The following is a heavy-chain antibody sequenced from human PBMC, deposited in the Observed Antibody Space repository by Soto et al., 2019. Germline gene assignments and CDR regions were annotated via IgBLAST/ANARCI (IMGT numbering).Heavy chain of an antibody. D-gene: IGHD2-15*01. CDR1: GGSFSGYY. CDR2: IHHSGST. J-gene: IGHJ4*02. Sequence: QVQLQQWGAGLLKPSETLSLTCAVYGGSFSGYYWSWIRQPPGKGLEWVGEIHHSGSTNYNPSLNSRVPSSVDTSTNPFALKLSPVTAADTAVYYCATAAPRYCSGGSCYSGSDYWGQGTLVTVSS. CDR3: ATAAPRYCSGGSCYSGSDY. V-gene: IGHV4-34*01.